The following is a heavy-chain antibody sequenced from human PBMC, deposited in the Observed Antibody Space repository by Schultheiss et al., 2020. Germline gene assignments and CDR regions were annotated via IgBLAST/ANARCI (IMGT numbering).Heavy chain of an antibody. Sequence: GGSLRLSCAASGFTFSSYGMHWVRQAPGKGLEWVAVISYDGSNKYYADSVKGRFTISRDNAKNTLYLQMSRLRAEDTAVYYCARDGGTYYYGMDVWGQGTTVTVSS. CDR2: ISYDGSNK. V-gene: IGHV3-30*03. J-gene: IGHJ6*02. CDR1: GFTFSSYG. CDR3: ARDGGTYYYGMDV. D-gene: IGHD1-26*01.